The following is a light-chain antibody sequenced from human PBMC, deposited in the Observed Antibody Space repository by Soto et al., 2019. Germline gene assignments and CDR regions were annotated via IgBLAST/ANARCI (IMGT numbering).Light chain of an antibody. CDR1: SSDVGAYTF. Sequence: QSALTQPASVSGSPGQSITISCTGTSSDVGAYTFVSWYQQHPDKVPKLMIFDVSRRPAGVSDRFAGSKSGNTASLTISGLQHEDEADYYGSSDTSLSTHVFGSGTKLTVL. V-gene: IGLV2-14*03. CDR3: SSDTSLSTHV. J-gene: IGLJ1*01. CDR2: DVS.